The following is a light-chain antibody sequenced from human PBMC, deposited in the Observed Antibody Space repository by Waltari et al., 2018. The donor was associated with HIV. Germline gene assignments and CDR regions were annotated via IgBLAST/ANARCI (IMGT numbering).Light chain of an antibody. Sequence: QSALTQPASVSGSPGQSITISCTGSSSDVGTYSLVSWYQHHPGKAPKLMIYEGNKRPSGVSNRFSGSKSGNTASLTISGLQADDEADYYCSSYKSFSTVLFGGGTKLTVL. V-gene: IGLV2-23*03. CDR2: EGN. J-gene: IGLJ2*01. CDR1: SSDVGTYSL. CDR3: SSYKSFSTVL.